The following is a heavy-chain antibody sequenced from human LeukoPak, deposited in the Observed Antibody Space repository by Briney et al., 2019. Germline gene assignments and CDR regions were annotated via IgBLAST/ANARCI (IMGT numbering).Heavy chain of an antibody. CDR2: IIPILGIA. Sequence: SVKVSCKASGGTFSSYAISWVRQAPGQGLEWMGRIIPILGIANYAQRFQGRVTITADKSTSTAYMELSSLRSEDTAVYYCAREGDYYDSSGYLYYFDYWGQGTLVTVSS. J-gene: IGHJ4*02. CDR1: GGTFSSYA. CDR3: AREGDYYDSSGYLYYFDY. V-gene: IGHV1-69*04. D-gene: IGHD3-22*01.